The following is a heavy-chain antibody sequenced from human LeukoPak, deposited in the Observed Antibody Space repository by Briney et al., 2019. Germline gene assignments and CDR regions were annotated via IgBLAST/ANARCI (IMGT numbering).Heavy chain of an antibody. V-gene: IGHV5-51*01. CDR3: ARRAVSAEYFQQ. J-gene: IGHJ1*01. CDR1: GYSFTTYW. Sequence: GESLKISCKGSGYSFTTYWIGWVCQMPGKGLEWMGIIYPGDPDTRYSPSFQGQVTISADKSISTAYLQWSSLKASDTAIYYCARRAVSAEYFQQWGQGTLVTVSS. CDR2: IYPGDPDT.